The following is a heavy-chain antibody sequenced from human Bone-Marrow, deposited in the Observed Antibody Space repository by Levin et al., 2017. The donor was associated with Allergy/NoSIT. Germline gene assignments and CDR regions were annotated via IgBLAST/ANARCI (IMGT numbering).Heavy chain of an antibody. J-gene: IGHJ4*02. V-gene: IGHV3-7*01. CDR1: GFTFNLYW. D-gene: IGHD6-19*01. Sequence: GESLKISCAASGFTFNLYWMNWIRQSPGKGLEWVANIEKDGNEMHYVDSVEGRFTISRDNAKNVLYLEMSSLRVEDTALYYCGTDVGIAVADRNYWGQGVLVTVSS. CDR3: GTDVGIAVADRNY. CDR2: IEKDGNEM.